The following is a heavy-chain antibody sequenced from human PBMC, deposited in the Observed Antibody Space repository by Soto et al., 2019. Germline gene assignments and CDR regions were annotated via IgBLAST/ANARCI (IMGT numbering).Heavy chain of an antibody. D-gene: IGHD3-22*01. V-gene: IGHV1-18*01. Sequence: ASVKVSCKASGYTFTSYGINWVRQAPGQGLEWIGWISAYNGNTNYAQKHQGRVTMTTDTSTSTAYMELRSLRPDDTAVYYCSSDSLPRTSYYYDSSGENAFDIWGQGTMVTVSS. J-gene: IGHJ3*02. CDR2: ISAYNGNT. CDR3: SSDSLPRTSYYYDSSGENAFDI. CDR1: GYTFTSYG.